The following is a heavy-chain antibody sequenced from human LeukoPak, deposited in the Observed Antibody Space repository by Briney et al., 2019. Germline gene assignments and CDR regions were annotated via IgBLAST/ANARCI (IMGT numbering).Heavy chain of an antibody. CDR3: ARHEYSSGWSPPEYFDL. Sequence: SETLSLTCTVSGYSISSGYYWGWIRQPPGQGLEWIGSIYHSGSTFYNPSLKSRVTISVDTSKNQFSLKLTSVTAADTAVFYCARHEYSSGWSPPEYFDLWGRGTLVTVSS. V-gene: IGHV4-38-2*02. J-gene: IGHJ2*01. D-gene: IGHD6-13*01. CDR1: GYSISSGYY. CDR2: IYHSGST.